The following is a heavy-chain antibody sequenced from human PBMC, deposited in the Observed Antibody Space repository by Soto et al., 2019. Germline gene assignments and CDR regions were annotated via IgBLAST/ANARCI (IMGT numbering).Heavy chain of an antibody. J-gene: IGHJ4*02. Sequence: QVQLVESGGGVVQPGRSLRLSCVASGFTFSSYGMHWVRQAPGKGLEWVAVISYDGSNKYYADSVKGRFTISRDNSKNTLYLQMISLCAEDTAVYYCATAGANYYDSSRYYYKTYYFDYWGQGTLVTVSS. CDR2: ISYDGSNK. CDR3: ATAGANYYDSSRYYYKTYYFDY. V-gene: IGHV3-30*03. CDR1: GFTFSSYG. D-gene: IGHD3-22*01.